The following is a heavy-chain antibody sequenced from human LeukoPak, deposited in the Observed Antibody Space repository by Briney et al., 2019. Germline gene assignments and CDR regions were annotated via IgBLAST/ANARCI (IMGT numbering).Heavy chain of an antibody. CDR1: GYTFTGYY. CDR2: INPNSGGT. J-gene: IGHJ4*02. CDR3: ARERSAGVAVAGVFDY. Sequence: GASVKVSCKDSGYTFTGYYMHWVRQAPGQGLEWMGWINPNSGGTNYAQKFQGRVTMTRDTSISTAYMELSRLRSDDTAVYYCARERSAGVAVAGVFDYWGQGTLVTVSS. D-gene: IGHD6-19*01. V-gene: IGHV1-2*02.